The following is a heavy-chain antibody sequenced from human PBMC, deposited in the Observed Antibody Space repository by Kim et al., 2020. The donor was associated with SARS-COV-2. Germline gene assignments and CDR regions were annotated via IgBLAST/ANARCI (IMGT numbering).Heavy chain of an antibody. V-gene: IGHV4-4*08. D-gene: IGHD3-22*01. CDR1: GGPLSSYY. J-gene: IGHJ1*01. CDR3: SPALPGSRGNFPLAH. Sequence: SETLSLTCTVSGGPLSSYYWSWILQPPGKGLEWIGFIYRSVTTTYNPASKSRLTTSADTTTNHLSLKMTSLTTADTATYYYSPALPGSRGNFPLAHWGQG. CDR2: IYRSVTT.